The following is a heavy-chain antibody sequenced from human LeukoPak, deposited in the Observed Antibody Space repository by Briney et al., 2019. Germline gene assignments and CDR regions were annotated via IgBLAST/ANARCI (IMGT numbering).Heavy chain of an antibody. Sequence: GGSLRLSCAASGFTFSSYAMHWVRQAPGKGLEWVAVISYDGSNKYYADSVKGRFTISRDNSKNTLYLQMNSLRAEDTAVYYCARDGVMVVAANWFDPWGQGTLVTVSS. D-gene: IGHD2-15*01. V-gene: IGHV3-30*04. CDR2: ISYDGSNK. J-gene: IGHJ5*02. CDR3: ARDGVMVVAANWFDP. CDR1: GFTFSSYA.